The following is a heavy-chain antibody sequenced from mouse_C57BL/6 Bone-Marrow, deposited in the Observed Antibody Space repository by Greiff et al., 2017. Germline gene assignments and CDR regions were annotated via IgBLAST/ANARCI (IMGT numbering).Heavy chain of an antibody. CDR2: ISSGGDYI. V-gene: IGHV5-9-1*02. D-gene: IGHD1-1*01. J-gene: IGHJ2*01. CDR1: GFTFSSYA. Sequence: EVQGVESGEGLVKPGGSLKLSCAASGFTFSSYAMSWVRQTPEKRLEWVAYISSGGDYIYYADTVKGRFTISRDNARNTLYLQMSSLKSEDTAMYYCTRDNLYYGSSPYYFDYWGQGTTLTVSS. CDR3: TRDNLYYGSSPYYFDY.